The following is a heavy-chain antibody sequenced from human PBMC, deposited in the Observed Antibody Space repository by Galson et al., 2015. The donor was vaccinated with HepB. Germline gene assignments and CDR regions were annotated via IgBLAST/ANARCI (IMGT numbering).Heavy chain of an antibody. Sequence: SLRLSCAASEFTFSSYWMNWVRQAPGKGLEWVANINPDGSEKYYVASLKGRFTISRDNAKNSLYLQMDSLRAEDTAVYYCASRISLVRGIITKPDYYYGMDFGGQGTTVTVAS. CDR3: ASRISLVRGIITKPDYYYGMDF. CDR1: EFTFSSYW. D-gene: IGHD3-10*01. CDR2: INPDGSEK. J-gene: IGHJ6*02. V-gene: IGHV3-7*03.